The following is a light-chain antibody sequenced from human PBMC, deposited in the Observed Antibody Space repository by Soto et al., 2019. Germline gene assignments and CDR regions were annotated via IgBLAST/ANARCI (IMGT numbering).Light chain of an antibody. V-gene: IGKV3-11*01. CDR2: DAS. J-gene: IGKJ4*01. Sequence: SAGAVSLSHRERATLPCRASQSVKSSYLAWYQHKPGQAPRLLVYDASNRATGIPTRFSGSGSGTDFTLTISNLEPEDFAVYYCQQHISWPLTVGGGSKVDTK. CDR1: QSVKSSY. CDR3: QQHISWPLT.